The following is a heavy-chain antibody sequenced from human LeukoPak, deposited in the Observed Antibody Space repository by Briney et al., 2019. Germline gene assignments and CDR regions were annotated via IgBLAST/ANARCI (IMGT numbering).Heavy chain of an antibody. CDR2: INPNSGGT. CDR3: ARERLFGSGALDY. Sequence: GASVKVSCKASGYTFTSYYMHWVRQAPGQGLEWMGWINPNSGGTNYAQKFQGRVTMTRDTSTSTAYMELSRLRSDDTAVYYCARERLFGSGALDYWGQGTLVTVSS. CDR1: GYTFTSYY. J-gene: IGHJ4*02. D-gene: IGHD3-10*01. V-gene: IGHV1-2*02.